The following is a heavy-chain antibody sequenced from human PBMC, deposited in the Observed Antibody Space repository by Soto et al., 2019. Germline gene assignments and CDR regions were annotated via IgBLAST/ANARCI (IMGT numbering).Heavy chain of an antibody. CDR2: INPSGGST. CDR1: GYTFTSYY. V-gene: IGHV1-46*03. CDR3: ARSAGGDPDYYYYYMDV. D-gene: IGHD3-10*01. Sequence: QVQLVQSGAEVKKPGASVKVSCKASGYTFTSYYMHWVRQAPGQGLEWMGIINPSGGSTSYAQKFQGRATMTRDTSTSTVYMELSSLRSEDTAVYYCARSAGGDPDYYYYYMDVWGKGTTVTVSS. J-gene: IGHJ6*03.